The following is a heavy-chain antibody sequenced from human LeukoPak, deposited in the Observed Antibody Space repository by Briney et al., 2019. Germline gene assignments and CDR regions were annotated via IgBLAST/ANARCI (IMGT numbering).Heavy chain of an antibody. J-gene: IGHJ6*02. CDR2: INHSGST. V-gene: IGHV4-34*01. D-gene: IGHD2-21*01. Sequence: KASETLSLTCTVSGGSISSYYWSWIRQPPGKGLEWIGEINHSGSTNYNPSLKSRVTISVDTSKNQFSLKLSSVTAADTAVYYCAREKNSPIPAGMDVWGQGTTVTVSS. CDR3: AREKNSPIPAGMDV. CDR1: GGSISSYY.